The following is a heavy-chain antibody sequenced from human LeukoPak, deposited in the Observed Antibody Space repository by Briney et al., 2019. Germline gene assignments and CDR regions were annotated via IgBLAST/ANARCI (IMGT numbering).Heavy chain of an antibody. V-gene: IGHV1-69*05. CDR3: ARGRGRIAARISNWFDP. CDR1: GGTFSSYA. D-gene: IGHD6-6*01. J-gene: IGHJ5*02. CDR2: IIPIFGTA. Sequence: SVKVSCKASGGTFSSYAISWVRQAPGQGLEWMGGIIPIFGTANYAQKFQGRVTMTRNTSISTAYMELSSLRSEDTAVYYCARGRGRIAARISNWFDPWGQGTLVTVSS.